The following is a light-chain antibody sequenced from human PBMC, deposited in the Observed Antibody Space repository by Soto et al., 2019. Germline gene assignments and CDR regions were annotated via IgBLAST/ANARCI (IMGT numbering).Light chain of an antibody. CDR3: QQYNNWPFS. CDR2: GAS. J-gene: IGKJ5*01. V-gene: IGKV3-15*01. CDR1: QSVSSN. Sequence: EIVMTQSRATLSVSPGQRPTLRCRASQSVSSNLAWYQQKPGQAPRLIIYGASTRATGIPARFSGSGSGTEFNLTISSLQPEDFAVYYCQQYNNWPFSFGQGTRLEIK.